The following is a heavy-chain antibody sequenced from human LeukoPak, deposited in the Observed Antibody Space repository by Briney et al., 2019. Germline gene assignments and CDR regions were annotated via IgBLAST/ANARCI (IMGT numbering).Heavy chain of an antibody. CDR3: ARPGGRDHGGNSVAFDI. CDR1: GGSISGYY. V-gene: IGHV4-59*08. CDR2: IYNAGST. D-gene: IGHD4-23*01. J-gene: IGHJ3*02. Sequence: SETLSLTCTVSGGSISGYYWNWIRQPPGKGLEWIGFIYNAGSTNYNPSLKSRVTISADPTKNQGSLKLSSVTAADTAVYYCARPGGRDHGGNSVAFDIWGQGTMVTVSS.